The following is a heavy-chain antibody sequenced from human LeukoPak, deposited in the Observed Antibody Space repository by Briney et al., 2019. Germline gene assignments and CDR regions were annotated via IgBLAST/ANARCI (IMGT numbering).Heavy chain of an antibody. CDR3: GRHLTGRTIMEGLSPFDY. Sequence: SETLSLTCTVSGGSIRSFSYNWSWLPPGPGLGWIGYIYYSGSTNYNPSLKRRLTISVEASKNQFSLKLSSVTAADKAVYYHGRHLTGRTIMEGLSPFDYWGQVTLVT. CDR2: IYYSGST. V-gene: IGHV4-59*08. D-gene: IGHD3-3*01. J-gene: IGHJ4*02. CDR1: GGSIRSFS.